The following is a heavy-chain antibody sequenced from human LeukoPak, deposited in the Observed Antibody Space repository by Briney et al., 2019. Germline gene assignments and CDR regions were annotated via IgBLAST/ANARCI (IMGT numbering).Heavy chain of an antibody. Sequence: QPGGSLRLSCAASGFTFNYYAMSWVRQAPGKGLEWVSAISDSGGSTFYADSVKGRFTISRDNSKNTLYLQMNSLRAEDTAIYYCAKGGTILAAVDYWGQGTLVTVSS. D-gene: IGHD3-3*01. V-gene: IGHV3-23*01. J-gene: IGHJ4*02. CDR2: ISDSGGST. CDR1: GFTFNYYA. CDR3: AKGGTILAAVDY.